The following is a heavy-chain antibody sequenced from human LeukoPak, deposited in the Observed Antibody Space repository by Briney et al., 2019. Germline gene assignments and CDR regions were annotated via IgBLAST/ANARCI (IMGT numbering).Heavy chain of an antibody. J-gene: IGHJ4*02. D-gene: IGHD6-6*01. CDR1: GFTFSSYW. CDR2: IKQDGSEK. Sequence: GGSLRLSCAASGFTFSSYWMNWVRQAPGKGLEWVANIKQDGSEKYYVDSVKGRFTISRDNAKNSMYLQMNSLRAEDTAVYYCARIAARPDYFDYWGQGTLVTVSS. CDR3: ARIAARPDYFDY. V-gene: IGHV3-7*03.